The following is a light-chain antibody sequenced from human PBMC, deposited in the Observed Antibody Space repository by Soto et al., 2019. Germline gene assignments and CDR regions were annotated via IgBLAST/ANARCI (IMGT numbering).Light chain of an antibody. CDR3: QQYGTSPRA. CDR1: QSVTSNY. Sequence: EIVLTQSPGTLSLSPGERATLSCRASQSVTSNYLAWYQQKPGQAPRLLIYAASSRATGIPDRFSGSGSGTDFTLTISRLEPEDFAVYYCQQYGTSPRAFAQGTKVDIK. V-gene: IGKV3-20*01. J-gene: IGKJ1*01. CDR2: AAS.